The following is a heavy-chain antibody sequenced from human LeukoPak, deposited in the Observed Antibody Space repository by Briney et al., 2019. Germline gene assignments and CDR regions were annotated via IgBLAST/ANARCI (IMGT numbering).Heavy chain of an antibody. CDR3: AKGACYGDYDLGYFGY. CDR2: ISYDGSNK. Sequence: PGRSLRLSSAVSGFTFSSYGMLWFRQAPGKGLEWVAVISYDGSNKYYADSVKGRFTISRDNSKNTLYLQMNSLRAEDTAVYYCAKGACYGDYDLGYFGYRVQGTLVTVSS. J-gene: IGHJ4*02. D-gene: IGHD4-17*01. CDR1: GFTFSSYG. V-gene: IGHV3-30*18.